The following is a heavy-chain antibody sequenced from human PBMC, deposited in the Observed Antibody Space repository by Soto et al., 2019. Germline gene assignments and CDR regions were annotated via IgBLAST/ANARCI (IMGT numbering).Heavy chain of an antibody. Sequence: SVKVSCKASGGTFSSYAISWVRQAPGPGLEWMGGIIPIFGTANYAQKFQGRVTITAAESTSTAYMELSSLRSEDTAVYYCARDLGSYYGIDYWGQGTLVTVSS. CDR1: GGTFSSYA. CDR2: IIPIFGTA. J-gene: IGHJ4*02. D-gene: IGHD1-26*01. V-gene: IGHV1-69*13. CDR3: ARDLGSYYGIDY.